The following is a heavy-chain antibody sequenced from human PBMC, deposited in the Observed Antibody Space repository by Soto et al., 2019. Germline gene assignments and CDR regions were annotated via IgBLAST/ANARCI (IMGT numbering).Heavy chain of an antibody. CDR1: GVPISTDDYY. V-gene: IGHV4-30-4*01. Sequence: PSETLSLTCTVSGVPISTDDYYWTWIRQPPGKGLEWIGFIYNSGSTYYNSSLKSRVTISVDRSKNHFFLNLTSVTAADTAVYYCATYRKFFQIWGQGTKVTVS. J-gene: IGHJ3*02. CDR3: ATYRKFFQI. CDR2: IYNSGST.